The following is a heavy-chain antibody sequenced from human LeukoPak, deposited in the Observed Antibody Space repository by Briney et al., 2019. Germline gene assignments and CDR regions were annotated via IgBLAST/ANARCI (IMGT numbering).Heavy chain of an antibody. J-gene: IGHJ4*02. CDR3: TRDEELYYDFWSGYYGAPVDYFDY. Sequence: GGSLRLSCTASGFTFGDYAMSWVRQAPGKGLEWVGFIRSKAYGGTTEYAASVKGRFTISRDDSKSIAYLQMNSLKTEDTAVYYCTRDEELYYDFWSGYYGAPVDYFDYCGQGTLVTVSS. CDR2: IRSKAYGGTT. CDR1: GFTFGDYA. V-gene: IGHV3-49*04. D-gene: IGHD3-3*01.